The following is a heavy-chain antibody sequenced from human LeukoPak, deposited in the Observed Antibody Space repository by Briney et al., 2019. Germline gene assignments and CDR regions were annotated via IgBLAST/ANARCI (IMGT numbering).Heavy chain of an antibody. J-gene: IGHJ4*02. CDR2: INPNSGGT. CDR3: ASGSGTYSPDY. D-gene: IGHD3-10*01. CDR1: GYTFTANH. V-gene: IGHV1-2*06. Sequence: ASVKVSCKASGYTFTANHIHWVRQAPGQGLEWMGRINPNSGGTIYAQEFQGRVIMTRDTSITTGYMELSRLRSDDTAGYYCASGSGTYSPDYWGQGTLVTVSS.